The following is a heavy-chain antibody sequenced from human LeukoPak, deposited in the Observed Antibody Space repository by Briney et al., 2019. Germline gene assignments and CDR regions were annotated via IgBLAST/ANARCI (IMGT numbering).Heavy chain of an antibody. J-gene: IGHJ4*02. Sequence: KPSETLSLTCTVSGGSISSYYWSWIRQPPGKGLEWIGYIYYSGSTNYNPSLKSRVTISVDTSKNQFSLKLSSVTAADTAVYYCARAPYYYDSSGYQYYFDYWGQGTLVTVSS. CDR3: ARAPYYYDSSGYQYYFDY. V-gene: IGHV4-59*01. CDR1: GGSISSYY. D-gene: IGHD3-22*01. CDR2: IYYSGST.